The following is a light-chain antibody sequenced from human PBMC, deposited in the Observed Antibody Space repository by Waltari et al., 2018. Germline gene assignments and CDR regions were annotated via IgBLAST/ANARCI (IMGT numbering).Light chain of an antibody. V-gene: IGKV3-20*01. CDR1: QSVSKY. J-gene: IGKJ1*01. CDR2: AAS. Sequence: EVVLTQSPGTLSLSPGERATLSCRASQSVSKYLAWCQQRPGQAPRLLIYAASSRATGIPDRFSGSGSGTDFSLTISRLEPEDFAVYYCQHHVRLPATFGQGTKVEIK. CDR3: QHHVRLPAT.